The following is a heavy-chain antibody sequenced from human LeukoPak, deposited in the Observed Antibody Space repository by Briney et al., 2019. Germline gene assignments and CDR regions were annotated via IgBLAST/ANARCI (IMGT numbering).Heavy chain of an antibody. J-gene: IGHJ4*02. CDR1: SGSINSYY. D-gene: IGHD3-16*01. CDR3: ARHGYTASHYFLDF. CDR2: IYTTGKT. Sequence: SETLSLTCTVSSGSINSYYWGWVRQPAGRGLEWIGRIYTTGKTDYNPSLKSRLTMSVDTSKRQFSLNLTSVTAADTAIYFCARHGYTASHYFLDFWSQGTLVTVSS. V-gene: IGHV4-4*07.